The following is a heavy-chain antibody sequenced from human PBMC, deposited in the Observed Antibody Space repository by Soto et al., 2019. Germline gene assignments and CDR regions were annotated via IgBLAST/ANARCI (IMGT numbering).Heavy chain of an antibody. D-gene: IGHD3-10*01. Sequence: SETLSLTCTVSGGSVISGSYYWSWIRQPPGKGLEWIGYIYYSWSTNYNPSLKSRVTISVDTSKNQFSLKLSSVTAADTAVYYCARGGSMVATDYWGPGTLVTVSS. V-gene: IGHV4-61*01. CDR1: GGSVISGSYY. CDR2: IYYSWST. CDR3: ARGGSMVATDY. J-gene: IGHJ4*02.